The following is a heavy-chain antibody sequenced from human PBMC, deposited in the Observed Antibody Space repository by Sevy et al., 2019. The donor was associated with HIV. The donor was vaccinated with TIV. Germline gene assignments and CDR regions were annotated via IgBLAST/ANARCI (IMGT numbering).Heavy chain of an antibody. J-gene: IGHJ6*03. Sequence: SETLSLTCAVSGYSISSGYYWGWIRQPPGKGLEWIGSIYHSGSTYYNPSLKSRVTISVDTSKNQFSLKLSSVTAADTAVYYCARHVLYERGYYYYYMDVWGKGTTVTVSS. V-gene: IGHV4-38-2*01. CDR3: ARHVLYERGYYYYYMDV. CDR2: IYHSGST. D-gene: IGHD3-10*01. CDR1: GYSISSGYY.